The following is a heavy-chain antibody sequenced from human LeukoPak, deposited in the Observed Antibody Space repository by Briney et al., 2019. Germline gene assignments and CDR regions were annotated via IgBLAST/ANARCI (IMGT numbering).Heavy chain of an antibody. CDR1: GYNFTRYY. J-gene: IGHJ4*02. V-gene: IGHV1-2*02. Sequence: APVKGSCEGSGYNFTRYYIHWVGQAPGQGGGGMGWINPNSGGTNYAQKFQSRVTMTRDTSISTAYMELSRLRSDDTAAYYCARGALLLWFGESNDYWGQGTLVTVSS. CDR3: ARGALLLWFGESNDY. D-gene: IGHD3-10*01. CDR2: INPNSGGT.